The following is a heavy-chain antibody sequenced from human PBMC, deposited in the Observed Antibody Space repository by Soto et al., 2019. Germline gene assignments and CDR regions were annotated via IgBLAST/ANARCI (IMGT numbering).Heavy chain of an antibody. V-gene: IGHV3-7*03. CDR3: GTAVTWDYVGDFDI. CDR1: GFTFSSYW. D-gene: IGHD1-7*01. Sequence: GGSLRLSCAASGFTFSSYWMTWVRQAPGKGLEWASNIKRDASDKYYVDSVKGRLTISRDNAKNSLYLEMNSLRAEDTAVYYCGTAVTWDYVGDFDIWGQGTMVTVSS. CDR2: IKRDASDK. J-gene: IGHJ3*02.